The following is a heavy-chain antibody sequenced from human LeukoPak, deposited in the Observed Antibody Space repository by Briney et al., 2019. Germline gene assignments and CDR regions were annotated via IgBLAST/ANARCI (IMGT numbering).Heavy chain of an antibody. CDR1: GGSISSYY. D-gene: IGHD6-19*01. J-gene: IGHJ4*02. CDR2: IYYSGST. V-gene: IGHV4-59*08. Sequence: SETLSLTCTVSGGSISSYYWSWIRQPPGKGLEWNGYIYYSGSTNYNPSLKSRVTISADTSKNQFSLKLSSVTATDTAVYYCARGGDSSGWYGAGEFDYWGQGTLVTVSS. CDR3: ARGGDSSGWYGAGEFDY.